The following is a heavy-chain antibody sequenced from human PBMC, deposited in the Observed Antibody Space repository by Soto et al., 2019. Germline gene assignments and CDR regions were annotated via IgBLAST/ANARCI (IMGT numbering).Heavy chain of an antibody. CDR3: ARYRIAAAGTRSYYFDY. Sequence: QVQLQESGPGLVKPSQTLSLTCTVSGGSISSGGYYRSWIRQHPGKGLEWIGYIYYSGSTYYNPSLKSRVTISVDTSKNQFSLKLSSVTAADTAVYYCARYRIAAAGTRSYYFDYWGQGTLVTVSS. CDR2: IYYSGST. V-gene: IGHV4-31*03. D-gene: IGHD6-13*01. CDR1: GGSISSGGYY. J-gene: IGHJ4*02.